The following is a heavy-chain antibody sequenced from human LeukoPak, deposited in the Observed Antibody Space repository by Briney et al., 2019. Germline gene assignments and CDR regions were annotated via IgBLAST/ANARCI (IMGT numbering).Heavy chain of an antibody. CDR2: IYHSGST. D-gene: IGHD1-26*01. J-gene: IGHJ4*02. V-gene: IGHV4-30-2*01. CDR1: GGSISSGGYY. Sequence: ASETLSLTCTVSGGSISSGGYYWSWIRQPPGKGLEWIGYIYHSGSTYYNPSLKSRVTISVDTSKNQFSLKLSSVTAADTAVYYCARHSLREGATRFDYWGQGTLVTVSS. CDR3: ARHSLREGATRFDY.